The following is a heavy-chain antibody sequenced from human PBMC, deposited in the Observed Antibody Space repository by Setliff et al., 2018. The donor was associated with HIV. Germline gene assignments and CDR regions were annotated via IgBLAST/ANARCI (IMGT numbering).Heavy chain of an antibody. J-gene: IGHJ3*02. V-gene: IGHV4-34*01. CDR1: GGSFSGYY. CDR3: ATASGYDLFMGAFDI. CDR2: INQSGGI. D-gene: IGHD5-12*01. Sequence: SETLSLTCAVSGGSFSGYYWSWIRQPPGKGLEWIGEINQSGGINYNPSLKIRVTISIDTFKNQFSMKLYSVTAADTAVYYCATASGYDLFMGAFDIWGQGTMVTVSS.